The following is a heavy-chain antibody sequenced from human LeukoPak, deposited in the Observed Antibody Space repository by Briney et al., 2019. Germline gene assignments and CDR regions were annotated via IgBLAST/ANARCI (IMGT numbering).Heavy chain of an antibody. CDR3: AKASHFWSAYS. D-gene: IGHD3-3*02. CDR2: ITGSGGST. J-gene: IGHJ4*02. CDR1: GFTFSSYA. V-gene: IGHV3-23*01. Sequence: PGGSLRLSCAASGFTFSSYAMSRVRQAPGKGLEWVSSITGSGGSTYHADSAKGRFTISRDNSKNTLYLQMNSLRAEDTAVYYCAKASHFWSAYSWGQGTLVTVSS.